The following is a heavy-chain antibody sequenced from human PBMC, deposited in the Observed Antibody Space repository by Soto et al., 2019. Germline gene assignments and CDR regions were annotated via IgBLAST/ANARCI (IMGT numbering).Heavy chain of an antibody. CDR3: ARLVLVAPVDTA. V-gene: IGHV4-39*02. CDR1: GGSISYNSYY. CDR2: IFYTGTT. J-gene: IGHJ1*01. D-gene: IGHD5-12*01. Sequence: PSDTLSLTCSVSGGSISYNSYYWGWIRQPPGKGLEWVGGIFYTGTTYYSPSLKDRVTISVDTSKNSFSLNLTSVTAADTAVYFCARLVLVAPVDTAWSQRTLVTVTS.